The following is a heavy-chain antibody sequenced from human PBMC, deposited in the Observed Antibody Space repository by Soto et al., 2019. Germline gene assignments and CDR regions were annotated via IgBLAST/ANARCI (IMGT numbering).Heavy chain of an antibody. D-gene: IGHD3-3*01. V-gene: IGHV3-23*01. CDR3: AKTEHHYDFWSGYFPEPYYFDY. J-gene: IGHJ4*02. CDR1: GFTFSSYA. CDR2: ISGSGGST. Sequence: AGGSLRLSCAASGFTFSSYAMSWVRQAPGKGLEWVSAISGSGGSTYYADSVKGRFTISRDNSKNTLYLQMNSLRAEDTAVYYCAKTEHHYDFWSGYFPEPYYFDYWGQGTLVTVSS.